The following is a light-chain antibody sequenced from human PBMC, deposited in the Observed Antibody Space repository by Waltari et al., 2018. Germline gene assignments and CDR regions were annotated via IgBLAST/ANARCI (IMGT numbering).Light chain of an antibody. CDR3: SSYTTSRTVV. J-gene: IGLJ3*02. V-gene: IGLV2-14*01. Sequence: QSALTQPASVSGSPGQSIAISCPGSSSDVGAYNYVSWYQQYPGKAPKVMIYDVINRPSGVSDRFSGSKSGNTASLTISGLQAEDEADYYCSSYTTSRTVVFGGGTKLTVL. CDR2: DVI. CDR1: SSDVGAYNY.